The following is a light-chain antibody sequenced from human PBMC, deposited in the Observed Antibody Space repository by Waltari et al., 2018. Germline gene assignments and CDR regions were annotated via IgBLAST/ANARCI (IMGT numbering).Light chain of an antibody. CDR1: QGISNA. V-gene: IGKV1-17*01. J-gene: IGKJ4*01. CDR3: QQRNSYPLT. CDR2: AAS. Sequence: DIQMTQSPSSLSASVGDKVTIPCRASQGISNALAWYQQKPGKAPKLLIYAASNLQSGVPSRFSGSGSGTDFTLTISSLQPEDFALYYCQQRNSYPLTFGGGTKVEIK.